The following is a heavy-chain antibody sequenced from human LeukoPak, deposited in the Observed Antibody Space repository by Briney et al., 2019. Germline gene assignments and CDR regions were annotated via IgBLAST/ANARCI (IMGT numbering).Heavy chain of an antibody. V-gene: IGHV4-39*07. Sequence: SDPLSLTCTVSGRSISSSSYYWGWIPQPPGKGLEWVGSLYHTGRPYYNPSLESRDTRLLDTSNNQFYLWLSSVTAADKAVYYCARGGGGFGNIDDRIVVFWGQGTLVTVSS. CDR1: GRSISSSSYY. CDR2: LYHTGRP. J-gene: IGHJ4*02. CDR3: ARGGGGFGNIDDRIVVF. D-gene: IGHD3-22*01.